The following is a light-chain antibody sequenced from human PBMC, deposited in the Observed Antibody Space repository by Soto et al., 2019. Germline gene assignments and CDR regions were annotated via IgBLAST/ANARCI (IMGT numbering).Light chain of an antibody. CDR2: RVS. V-gene: IGKV3-20*01. CDR3: QQYGNVPRT. J-gene: IGKJ3*01. CDR1: QSVSNRY. Sequence: EAVLTQSPGNLSLSPGEGATLSCRASQSVSNRYFAWYQQKPGQAPRLLIYRVSSRATGIPDRFSGSGSGTDFTLTISRLEPEGFAVYYFQQYGNVPRTFGCGTKVDIK.